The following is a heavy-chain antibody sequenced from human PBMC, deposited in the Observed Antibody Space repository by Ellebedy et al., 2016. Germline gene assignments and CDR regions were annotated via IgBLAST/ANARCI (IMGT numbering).Heavy chain of an antibody. Sequence: GGSLRLSCAASGFTFSSYWMSWVRQAPGKGLEWVSAISGSGGSTYYADSVKGRFTISRDNSKNTLYLQMNSLRAEDTAVYYCAKARGYSYGSQPGDYWGQGTLVTVSS. V-gene: IGHV3-23*01. J-gene: IGHJ4*02. D-gene: IGHD5-18*01. CDR1: GFTFSSYW. CDR3: AKARGYSYGSQPGDY. CDR2: ISGSGGST.